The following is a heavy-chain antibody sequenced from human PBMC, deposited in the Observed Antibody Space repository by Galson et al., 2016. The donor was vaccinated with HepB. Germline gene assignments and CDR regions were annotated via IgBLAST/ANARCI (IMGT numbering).Heavy chain of an antibody. Sequence: SVKVSCKASGYRFRDYDVSWVRQAPGQGLEWMGWVNPDSGNTGYAQRLRGRIDMTSDASINTAYLELHSLRSEDTAVYYCARQNLNYVGWFDPWGQGTLVHVSS. V-gene: IGHV1-8*01. J-gene: IGHJ5*01. CDR3: ARQNLNYVGWFDP. CDR2: VNPDSGNT. CDR1: GYRFRDYD. D-gene: IGHD1-7*01.